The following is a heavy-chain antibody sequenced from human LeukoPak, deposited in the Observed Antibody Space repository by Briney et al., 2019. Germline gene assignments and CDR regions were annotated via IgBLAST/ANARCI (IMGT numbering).Heavy chain of an antibody. CDR2: IIPIFGTA. D-gene: IGHD6-19*01. Sequence: SVKVSCKASGGTFSSYAISWVRQAPGQGLEWMGGIIPIFGTANYAQKFQGRVTITADKSTSTAYMELSSLRSEDTAVYYCARRMNSSGCCRDAFDIWGQGTMVTVSS. CDR3: ARRMNSSGCCRDAFDI. V-gene: IGHV1-69*06. CDR1: GGTFSSYA. J-gene: IGHJ3*02.